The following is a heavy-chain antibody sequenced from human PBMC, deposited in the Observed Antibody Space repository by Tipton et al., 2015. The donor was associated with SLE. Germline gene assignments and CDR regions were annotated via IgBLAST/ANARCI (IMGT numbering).Heavy chain of an antibody. J-gene: IGHJ3*02. CDR2: IYYSGST. D-gene: IGHD1-1*01. Sequence: TLSLTCTVSGGSISRHYWSWIRQPPGKGLEWIGYIYYSGSTNYNPSLKSRVTISVDTSKNQFSLKLSSVTAADTAVYYCASDLEAFSIWDQGTMVSVSS. CDR1: GGSISRHY. V-gene: IGHV4-59*11. CDR3: ASDLEAFSI.